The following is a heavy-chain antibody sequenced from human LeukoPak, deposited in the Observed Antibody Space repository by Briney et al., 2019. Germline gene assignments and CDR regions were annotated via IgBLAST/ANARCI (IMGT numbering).Heavy chain of an antibody. CDR3: TRVFSRGGGDY. D-gene: IGHD3-16*01. Sequence: GGSLRLSCTASGFTFGDYAMSWFRQAPGKGLEWVGFIRSKAYGGTTEYAAPVKGRFTISRDDSKSIAYLQMNSLKTEDTAVYYCTRVFSRGGGDYWGQGTLVTVSS. J-gene: IGHJ4*02. CDR1: GFTFGDYA. V-gene: IGHV3-49*03. CDR2: IRSKAYGGTT.